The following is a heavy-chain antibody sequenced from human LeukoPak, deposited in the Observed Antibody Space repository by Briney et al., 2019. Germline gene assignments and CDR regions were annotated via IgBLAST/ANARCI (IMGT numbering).Heavy chain of an antibody. D-gene: IGHD3-9*01. CDR2: IWHDGSIK. CDR3: ANNYDILTGYYSGLDH. Sequence: GGSLRLSCAASAFTFSDYGMHWVRQAPHKGPEWVAVIWHDGSIKYYRDSVKGRFTISRDNSKNTLYLQMNSLRAEDTAVYYCANNYDILTGYYSGLDHWGQGTLVTVSS. V-gene: IGHV3-33*06. CDR1: AFTFSDYG. J-gene: IGHJ4*02.